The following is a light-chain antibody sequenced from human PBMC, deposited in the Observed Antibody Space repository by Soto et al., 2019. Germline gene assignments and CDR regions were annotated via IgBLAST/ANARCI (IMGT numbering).Light chain of an antibody. Sequence: DIVMTQSPLSLPVTPGEPASIPCRSSQSLLHSNGYNYLDWYLQKPGQSPQLLIYLGSTRASGVPYRFSGSGSGTAFTLKISRVEAEDVGVYYCMQALQTPLTFGGGTKVEIK. CDR2: LGS. CDR1: QSLLHSNGYNY. CDR3: MQALQTPLT. V-gene: IGKV2-28*01. J-gene: IGKJ4*01.